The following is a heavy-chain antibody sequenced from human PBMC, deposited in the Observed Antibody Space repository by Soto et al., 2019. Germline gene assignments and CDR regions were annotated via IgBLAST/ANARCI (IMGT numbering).Heavy chain of an antibody. V-gene: IGHV1-8*01. CDR1: GYTFTSYD. CDR3: ARVFYIAVAGRTAEYFQH. J-gene: IGHJ1*01. D-gene: IGHD6-19*01. CDR2: MNPNSGNT. Sequence: ASVKVSCKASGYTFTSYDINWVRQATGQGLEWMGWMNPNSGNTGYAQKFQGRVTMTRNTSISTAYMELSSLRPEDTAVYYCARVFYIAVAGRTAEYFQHWGQGTLVTVSS.